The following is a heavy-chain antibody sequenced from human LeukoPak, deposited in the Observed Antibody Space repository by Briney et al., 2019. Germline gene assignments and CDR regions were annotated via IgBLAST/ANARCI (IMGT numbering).Heavy chain of an antibody. V-gene: IGHV3-30*04. CDR2: ISYDGSNK. CDR3: ARPTYYYGSGSYGGPSYYYMDV. J-gene: IGHJ6*03. CDR1: GFTFSAYA. Sequence: GGSLRLSCAASGFTFSAYAMHWVRQAPGKGLEWVAVISYDGSNKYYSDSVRGRFTISRDDSKHTLYLQMNSLRPEDTAVYYCARPTYYYGSGSYGGPSYYYMDVWGKGTTVTVSS. D-gene: IGHD3-10*01.